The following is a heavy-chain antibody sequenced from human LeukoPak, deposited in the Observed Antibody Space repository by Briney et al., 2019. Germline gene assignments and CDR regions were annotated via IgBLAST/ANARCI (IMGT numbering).Heavy chain of an antibody. D-gene: IGHD5-18*01. Sequence: ASVKVSCKASGYIFASYFMHWVRQAPGQGLEWMGLINPSGGSTRYAQKFQGRVTMTRDMSTSTVYMELSSLRSEDTAVYYCARALPHRRLMDTTMEQHWFDPWGQGTLVTVSS. CDR1: GYIFASYF. J-gene: IGHJ5*02. V-gene: IGHV1-46*01. CDR3: ARALPHRRLMDTTMEQHWFDP. CDR2: INPSGGST.